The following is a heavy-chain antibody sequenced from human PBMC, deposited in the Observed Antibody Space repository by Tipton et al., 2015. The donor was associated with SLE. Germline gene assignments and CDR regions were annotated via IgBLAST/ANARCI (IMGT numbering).Heavy chain of an antibody. CDR2: IYYSGST. CDR3: ARKHQGAFDI. Sequence: TLSLTCTVSGDSISSSSYYWGWIRQPPGKGLEWIGSIYYSGSTYYNPSLKSRVTISVDTSKNHFSLKLSSVTAADTAVYYCARKHQGAFDIWGQGTMVTVSS. D-gene: IGHD2-21*01. CDR1: GDSISSSSYY. V-gene: IGHV4-39*02. J-gene: IGHJ3*02.